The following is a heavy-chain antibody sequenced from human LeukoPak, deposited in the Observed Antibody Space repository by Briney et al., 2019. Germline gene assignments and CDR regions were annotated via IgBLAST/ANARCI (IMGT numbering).Heavy chain of an antibody. D-gene: IGHD6-19*01. J-gene: IGHJ5*02. Sequence: ASVKVSCKASGYTFTGYYMHWVRQAPGQGLEWMGWINPNSGGTNYAQKFQGRVTMTRDTSISTACMELSRLRSDDTAVYYCARDPVTKQWLVPGGPWGQGTLVTVSS. CDR2: INPNSGGT. CDR1: GYTFTGYY. CDR3: ARDPVTKQWLVPGGP. V-gene: IGHV1-2*02.